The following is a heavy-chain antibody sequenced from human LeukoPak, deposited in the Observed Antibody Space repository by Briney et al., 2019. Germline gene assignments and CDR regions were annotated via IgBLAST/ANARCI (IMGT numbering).Heavy chain of an antibody. CDR3: ARDRNWGSGGAFDI. CDR2: IWYDGSNK. J-gene: IGHJ3*02. D-gene: IGHD7-27*01. V-gene: IGHV3-33*01. Sequence: PGRSLRLSCAASGFTFSSYGMHWVRQAPGKGLEWVAVIWYDGSNKYYADSVEGRFTISRDNSKNTLYLQMNSLRAEDTAVYYCARDRNWGSGGAFDIWGQGTMVTVSS. CDR1: GFTFSSYG.